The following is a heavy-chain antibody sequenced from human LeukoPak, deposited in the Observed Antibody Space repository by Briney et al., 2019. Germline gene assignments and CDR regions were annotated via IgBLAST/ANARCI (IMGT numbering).Heavy chain of an antibody. CDR2: MNPNSGNT. V-gene: IGHV1-8*01. D-gene: IGHD3-10*01. J-gene: IGHJ6*03. Sequence: AASVKVSCKASGYTFTSYDINWVRQATGQGLEWMGWMNPNSGNTGYAQKFQGRVTMTRNTSISTAYMELSSLRSEDTAVYYCARGLGGVYYYYYMDVWGKGTTVTVSS. CDR1: GYTFTSYD. CDR3: ARGLGGVYYYYYMDV.